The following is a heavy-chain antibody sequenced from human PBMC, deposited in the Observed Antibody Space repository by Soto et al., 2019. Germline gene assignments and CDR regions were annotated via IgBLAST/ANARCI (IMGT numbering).Heavy chain of an antibody. CDR1: GDSMSGGGHY. CDR2: IFRSGTT. J-gene: IGHJ4*02. CDR3: AREWSGGLIGY. D-gene: IGHD3-3*01. Sequence: PSETLSLTCSVSGDSMSGGGHYWAWIRQHPGKGLEWMGRIFRSGTTYYNPSLQSRLSFSVDTSKNQFSLNLKSVTAADTAVYYCAREWSGGLIGYCGQRTLVTVSS. V-gene: IGHV4-31*03.